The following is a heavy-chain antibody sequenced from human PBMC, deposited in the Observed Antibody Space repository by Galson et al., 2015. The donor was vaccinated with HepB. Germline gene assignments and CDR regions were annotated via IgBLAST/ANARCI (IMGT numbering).Heavy chain of an antibody. CDR2: INPNSGGT. D-gene: IGHD3-22*01. CDR1: GYTFTGYY. CDR3: ARGIGDSSGYYQFDY. J-gene: IGHJ4*02. V-gene: IGHV1-2*06. Sequence: SVKVSCKAPGYTFTGYYMHWVRQAPGQGLEWMGRINPNSGGTNYAQKFQGRVTMTRDTSISTAYMELSRLRSDDTAVYYCARGIGDSSGYYQFDYWGQGTLVTVSS.